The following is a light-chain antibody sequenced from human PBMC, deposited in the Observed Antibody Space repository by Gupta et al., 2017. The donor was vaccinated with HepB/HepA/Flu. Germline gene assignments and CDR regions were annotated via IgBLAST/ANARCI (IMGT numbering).Light chain of an antibody. CDR2: DVS. CDR3: CSYAGRSTWV. J-gene: IGLJ2*01. Sequence: TISCTGTSSDVGGYNYVSWYQQHPGKAPKLMIYDVSKRPSGVPDRFSGSKSGNTASLTISGLQAEDEADYYCCSYAGRSTWVFGGGTKRTVL. CDR1: SSDVGGYNY. V-gene: IGLV2-11*01.